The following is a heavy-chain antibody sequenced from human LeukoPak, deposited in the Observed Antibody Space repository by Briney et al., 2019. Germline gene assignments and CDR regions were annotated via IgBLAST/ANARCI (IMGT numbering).Heavy chain of an antibody. D-gene: IGHD3-22*01. CDR2: INHSGST. V-gene: IGHV4-34*01. CDR1: GGSFSGYY. J-gene: IGHJ4*02. CDR3: ARGTTMIVVALYYFDY. Sequence: QTSETLSLTCAVYGGSFSGYYWSWIRQPPGKGLEWIGEINHSGSTNYNPSLKSRVTISVDTSKNQFPLKLSSVTAADTAVYYCARGTTMIVVALYYFDYWGQGTLVTVSS.